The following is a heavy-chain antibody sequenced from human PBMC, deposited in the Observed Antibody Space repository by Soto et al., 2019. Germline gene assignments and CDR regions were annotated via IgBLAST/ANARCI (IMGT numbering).Heavy chain of an antibody. CDR2: IYYSGST. CDR1: GGSISSGSYF. V-gene: IGHV4-39*01. CDR3: ARLKDRTGTTSYYFDY. D-gene: IGHD1-1*01. J-gene: IGHJ4*02. Sequence: PSETLSLTCTVSGGSISSGSYFWGWIRQPPGKGLEWIGSIYYSGSTYYNPSLRSRVTISVDTSKNQFSLKLSSVTAADTAVYYCARLKDRTGTTSYYFDYWGQGTLVTVSS.